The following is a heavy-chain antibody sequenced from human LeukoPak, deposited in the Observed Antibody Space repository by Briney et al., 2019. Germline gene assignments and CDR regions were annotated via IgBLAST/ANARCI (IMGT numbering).Heavy chain of an antibody. V-gene: IGHV4-34*01. Sequence: SETLSLTCAVYGGSFGGYYWSWIRQPPGKGLEWIGETNHSGSTNYNPSLKSRVTISVDTSKNQFSLKLSSVTAADTAVYYCARGLRYDILPGPSWFDPWGQGTLVTVSS. CDR3: ARGLRYDILPGPSWFDP. CDR1: GGSFGGYY. CDR2: TNHSGST. D-gene: IGHD3-9*01. J-gene: IGHJ5*02.